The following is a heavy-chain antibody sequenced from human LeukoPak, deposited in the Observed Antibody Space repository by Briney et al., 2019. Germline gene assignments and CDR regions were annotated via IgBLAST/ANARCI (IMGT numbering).Heavy chain of an antibody. V-gene: IGHV3-23*01. CDR3: AKSPFDI. Sequence: GGSLRLSCAASGFTFSGSAMSWVRQAPGEGLEWVSLISYSGANSYYTDSVRGRFTIPRDNSKDTLFLQMNSLRAEDTAVFYCAKSPFDIWGQGTMVTVSS. CDR1: GFTFSGSA. CDR2: ISYSGANS. J-gene: IGHJ3*02.